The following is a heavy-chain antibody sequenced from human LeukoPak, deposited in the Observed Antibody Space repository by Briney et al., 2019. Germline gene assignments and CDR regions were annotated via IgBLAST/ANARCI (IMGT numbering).Heavy chain of an antibody. Sequence: GASVKVSCKASGYTFTGYYMHWVRQAPGQGLEWMGRINPNSGGTNYAQKFQGRVTMTRDTSISTAYMELSRLRSDDTAVYYCARVYATVTTEMLDYWGQGTLVTVSS. D-gene: IGHD4-17*01. J-gene: IGHJ4*02. CDR1: GYTFTGYY. CDR3: ARVYATVTTEMLDY. V-gene: IGHV1-2*06. CDR2: INPNSGGT.